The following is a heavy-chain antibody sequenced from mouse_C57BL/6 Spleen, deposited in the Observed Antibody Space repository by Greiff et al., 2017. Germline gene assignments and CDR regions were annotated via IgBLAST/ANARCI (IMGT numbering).Heavy chain of an antibody. V-gene: IGHV5-17*01. CDR2: ISSGSSTI. CDR1: GFTFSDYG. Sequence: EVKLQESGGGLVKPGGSLKLSCAASGFTFSDYGMHWVRQAPEKGLEWVAYISSGSSTIYYADTVKGRFTISRDNAKNTLFLQMTSLRSEDTAMYYCARGPNWDVHYYAMDYWGQGTSVTVAS. J-gene: IGHJ4*01. D-gene: IGHD4-1*01. CDR3: ARGPNWDVHYYAMDY.